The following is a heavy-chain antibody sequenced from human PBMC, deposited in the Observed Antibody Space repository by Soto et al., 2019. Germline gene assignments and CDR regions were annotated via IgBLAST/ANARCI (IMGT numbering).Heavy chain of an antibody. CDR3: ARDWRSFGSPYYYYGMDV. J-gene: IGHJ6*02. V-gene: IGHV4-30-4*01. CDR2: IYYSGST. Sequence: SETLSLTCTVSGGSISSGDYYWSWIRQPPGKGLEWIGYIYYSGSTYYNPSLKSRVTISVDTSKNQFSLKLSSVTAADTAVYYCARDWRSFGSPYYYYGMDVWGQGTTVTVS. D-gene: IGHD3-3*01. CDR1: GGSISSGDYY.